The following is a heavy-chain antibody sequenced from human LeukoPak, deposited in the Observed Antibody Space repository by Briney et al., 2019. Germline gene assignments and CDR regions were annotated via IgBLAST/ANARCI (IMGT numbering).Heavy chain of an antibody. Sequence: SVKVSCMASGGTFSSYAISWVRQAPGQGLEWMGGIIPIFGTANYAQKFQGRVTITADESTSTAYMELSSLRSEDTAVYYCAREGIAAEGLFDYWGQGTLVTVSS. CDR1: GGTFSSYA. V-gene: IGHV1-69*13. J-gene: IGHJ4*02. D-gene: IGHD6-13*01. CDR3: AREGIAAEGLFDY. CDR2: IIPIFGTA.